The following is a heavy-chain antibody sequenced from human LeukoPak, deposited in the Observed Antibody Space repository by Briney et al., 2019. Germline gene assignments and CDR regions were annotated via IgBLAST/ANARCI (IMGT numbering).Heavy chain of an antibody. CDR3: ARDPTDNRITIFGPALDY. D-gene: IGHD3-3*01. CDR1: GYTLTELS. Sequence: ASVKVSCKVSGYTLTELSMHWVRQAPGKGLEWMGGFDPEDGETIYAQKFQGRVTMTEDTSTDTAYMELSSLRSEDTAVYYCARDPTDNRITIFGPALDYWGQGTLVTVSS. V-gene: IGHV1-24*01. J-gene: IGHJ4*02. CDR2: FDPEDGET.